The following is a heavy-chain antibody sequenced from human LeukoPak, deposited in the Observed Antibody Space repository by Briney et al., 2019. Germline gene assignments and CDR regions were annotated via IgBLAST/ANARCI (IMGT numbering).Heavy chain of an antibody. CDR2: IYYSGST. CDR3: ARHTDSSMILDY. D-gene: IGHD3-22*01. V-gene: IGHV4-59*08. Sequence: KPSETLSLTCTVSGGSISSYYWSWIRQPPGKGLEWIGYIYYSGSTNYNPSLKSRVTISVDTSKNQFSLKLSSVTAADTAVYYCARHTDSSMILDYWGQGTLVTVSS. CDR1: GGSISSYY. J-gene: IGHJ4*02.